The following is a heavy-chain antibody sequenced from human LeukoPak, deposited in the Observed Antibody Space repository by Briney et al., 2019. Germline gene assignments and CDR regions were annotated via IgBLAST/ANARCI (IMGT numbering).Heavy chain of an antibody. J-gene: IGHJ4*02. Sequence: SETLSLTCTVSGGSISSYYWSWIRLPPGKGLEWIGYIYYSGSTNYNPSLKSRVTISVDTSKNQFSLKLSSVTAADTAVYYCARAQSSSSGYFDYWGQGTLVTVSS. V-gene: IGHV4-59*01. D-gene: IGHD6-6*01. CDR1: GGSISSYY. CDR2: IYYSGST. CDR3: ARAQSSSSGYFDY.